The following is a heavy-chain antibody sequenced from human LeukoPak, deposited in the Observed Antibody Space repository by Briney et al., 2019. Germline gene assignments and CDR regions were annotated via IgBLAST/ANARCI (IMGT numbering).Heavy chain of an antibody. J-gene: IGHJ4*02. Sequence: PGGSLRLSCAGSGFTFSQYFMHWVRQAPGKGLEYLSVISYNGVETYYAKSVKGRFTISRDNSKNTLYLQMGSLRAEDTAVYFCARDPSVGGFSGSELDFWGQGTLVTVSS. D-gene: IGHD3-22*01. CDR3: ARDPSVGGFSGSELDF. CDR2: ISYNGVET. V-gene: IGHV3-64*01. CDR1: GFTFSQYF.